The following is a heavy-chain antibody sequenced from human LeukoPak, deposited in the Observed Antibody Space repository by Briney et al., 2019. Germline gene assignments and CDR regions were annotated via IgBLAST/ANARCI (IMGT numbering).Heavy chain of an antibody. CDR1: GFTFSSYS. J-gene: IGHJ4*02. V-gene: IGHV3-48*04. D-gene: IGHD6-13*01. CDR3: AREEYSSSWYWFPFDY. Sequence: PGGSLRLSCAASGFTFSSYSINWVRQAPGKGLEWVSYISSSSSTIYYADSVKGRFTISRDNAKNSLYLQMNSLRAEDTAVYYCAREEYSSSWYWFPFDYWGQGTLVTVSS. CDR2: ISSSSSTI.